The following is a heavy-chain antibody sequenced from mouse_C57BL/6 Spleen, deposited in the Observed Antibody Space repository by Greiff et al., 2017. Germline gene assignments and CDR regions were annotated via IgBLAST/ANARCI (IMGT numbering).Heavy chain of an antibody. CDR2: ISDGGSYT. D-gene: IGHD1-1*01. CDR3: ARVSGSSYGFDY. V-gene: IGHV5-4*03. CDR1: GFTFSSYA. Sequence: DVKLVESGGGLVKPGGSLKLSCAASGFTFSSYAMSWVRQTPEKRLEWVATISDGGSYTYYPDNVKGRFTISRDNAKNNLYLQVSHLKSEDTAMYYCARVSGSSYGFDYWGQGTTLTVSS. J-gene: IGHJ2*01.